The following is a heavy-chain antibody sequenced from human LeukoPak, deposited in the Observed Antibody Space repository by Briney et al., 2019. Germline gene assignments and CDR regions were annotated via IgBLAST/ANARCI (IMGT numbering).Heavy chain of an antibody. V-gene: IGHV4-39*01. CDR2: IYYSGST. CDR3: ARVHPMGGISY. CDR1: GGSISSSSYY. J-gene: IGHJ4*02. D-gene: IGHD2-15*01. Sequence: SETLSLTCTVSGGSISSSSYYWGWIRQPPGKGLEWIGSIYYSGSTYYNPSLKSRVTISVDTSKNQFSLKLRSVTAADTAVYYRARVHPMGGISYWGQGTLVTVSS.